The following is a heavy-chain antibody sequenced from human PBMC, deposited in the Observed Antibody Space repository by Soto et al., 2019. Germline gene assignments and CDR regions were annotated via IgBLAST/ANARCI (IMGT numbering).Heavy chain of an antibody. CDR3: AKEVWGLYTFGRPLDN. CDR1: GFNFSKFG. V-gene: IGHV3-33*07. J-gene: IGHJ4*01. Sequence: QAHLVESGGRVVQPGRSLRLSCAASGFNFSKFGMYWVRQAPGKGLEWVAVIWYDGSRKYYADSVKGRFTISRDNASNTLYLQMSSLRAEDTAVYYCAKEVWGLYTFGRPLDNWGHGTLVTVSS. D-gene: IGHD3-16*01. CDR2: IWYDGSRK.